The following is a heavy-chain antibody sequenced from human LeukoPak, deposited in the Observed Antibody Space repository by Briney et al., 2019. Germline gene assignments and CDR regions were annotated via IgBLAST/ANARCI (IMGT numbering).Heavy chain of an antibody. Sequence: GGSLRLSCAASGFTFSSYGMHWVRQAPGKGLEWVALIWYDGSNKYYADSVKGRLTISRDNSKNTLYLQMNSLRAEDTAVYYCAKDIVVVPAAIGYYYYYGMDVWGQGTTVTVSS. D-gene: IGHD2-2*01. J-gene: IGHJ6*02. CDR3: AKDIVVVPAAIGYYYYYGMDV. CDR1: GFTFSSYG. CDR2: IWYDGSNK. V-gene: IGHV3-30*02.